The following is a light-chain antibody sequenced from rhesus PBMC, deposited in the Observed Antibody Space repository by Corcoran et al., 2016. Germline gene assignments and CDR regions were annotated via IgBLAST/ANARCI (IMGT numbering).Light chain of an antibody. CDR1: ESVSFCGMNL. Sequence: DIVLTQSPASLAVSPGQRATITCRASESVSFCGMNLIHWYQQKPGQPPKLLIYQGSNKDAVVPARLSASGSGTEFTLTINPVEAADAADYYCLQSKNSPRTFGQGTKVEIK. CDR2: QGS. J-gene: IGKJ1*01. CDR3: LQSKNSPRT. V-gene: IGKV7-13*01.